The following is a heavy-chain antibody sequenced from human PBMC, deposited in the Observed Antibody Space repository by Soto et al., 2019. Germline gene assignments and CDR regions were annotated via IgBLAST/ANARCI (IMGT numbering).Heavy chain of an antibody. CDR1: GYSFTNYW. CDR3: ARHTRIEAADFDY. J-gene: IGHJ4*02. CDR2: IDPSDSYT. V-gene: IGHV5-10-1*01. D-gene: IGHD6-25*01. Sequence: EVQLLQSGAEVKKPGESLRISCEASGYSFTNYWITWVRQMPGKGLEWLGRIDPSDSYTNYSPSFYGRVTISADKSVSIVYLQWNSLTASDTAMYYCARHTRIEAADFDYWGQGTLVTVSS.